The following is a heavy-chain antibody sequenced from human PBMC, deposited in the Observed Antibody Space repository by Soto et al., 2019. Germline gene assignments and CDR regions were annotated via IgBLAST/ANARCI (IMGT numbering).Heavy chain of an antibody. CDR2: MNPNSGNT. V-gene: IGHV1-8*01. CDR3: ARGLSSSWYDYYYYGMDV. J-gene: IGHJ6*02. D-gene: IGHD6-13*01. CDR1: GYTFTSYD. Sequence: QVQLVQSGAEVKKPGASVKVSCKASGYTFTSYDINWVRQATGQGLEWMGWMNPNSGNTGYAQKFQGRVTMTRNTSISTAYMELSSLRSEDTAVYYCARGLSSSWYDYYYYGMDVWGQGTTVTVFS.